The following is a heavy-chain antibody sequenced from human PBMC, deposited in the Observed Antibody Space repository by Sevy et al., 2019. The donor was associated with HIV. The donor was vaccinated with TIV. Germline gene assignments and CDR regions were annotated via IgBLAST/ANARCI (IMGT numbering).Heavy chain of an antibody. CDR2: VSYIGTT. Sequence: SETLSLSCTVSGGSITNATYHWGWIRQPPVKGLEWIGSVSYIGTTFYNPSLKSRVTMSVDTSKNQFSLRLSSVTAADTAVYYCAKHVGFFDPWGRGTLVTVSS. CDR3: AKHVGFFDP. J-gene: IGHJ5*02. V-gene: IGHV4-39*01. CDR1: GGSITNATYH. D-gene: IGHD2-15*01.